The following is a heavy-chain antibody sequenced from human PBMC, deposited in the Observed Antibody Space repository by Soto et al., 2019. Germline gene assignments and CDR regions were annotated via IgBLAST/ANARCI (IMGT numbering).Heavy chain of an antibody. J-gene: IGHJ3*02. D-gene: IGHD6-6*01. Sequence: PSETLSLTCAVYGGSFSGYYWSWIRQPPGKGLEWIGEINHSGSTNYNPSLKSRVTISVDTSKNQFSLKLSSVTAADTAVYYCAIVLVAARRKVDDAFDIWGQGTMVTVSS. V-gene: IGHV4-34*01. CDR3: AIVLVAARRKVDDAFDI. CDR1: GGSFSGYY. CDR2: INHSGST.